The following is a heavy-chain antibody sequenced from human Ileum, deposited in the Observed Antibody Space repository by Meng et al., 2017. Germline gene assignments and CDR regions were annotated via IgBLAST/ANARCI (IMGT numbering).Heavy chain of an antibody. D-gene: IGHD4-23*01. CDR2: IYHSGST. V-gene: IGHV4-4*02. Sequence: VPRHEAGPGLGNPSGTLSFTCAVSAGSISSSNWWSWVRQPPGKGLEWIGEIYHSGSTNYNPSLKSRVTISVDKSKNQFSLKLSSVTAADTAVYYCARYILRWGYYFDYWGQGTLVTVSS. CDR3: ARYILRWGYYFDY. CDR1: AGSISSSNW. J-gene: IGHJ4*02.